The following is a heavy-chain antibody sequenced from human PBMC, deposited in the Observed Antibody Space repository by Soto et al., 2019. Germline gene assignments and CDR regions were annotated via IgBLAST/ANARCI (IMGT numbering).Heavy chain of an antibody. CDR1: GFTFSSYA. CDR3: AKGRYYYGSGSSPPLVFDY. D-gene: IGHD3-10*01. V-gene: IGHV3-23*01. Sequence: GGSLRLSCAASGFTFSSYAMSWVRQAPGKGLEWVSAISGSGGSTYYADSVKGRFTISRDNSKNTLYLQMNSLRAEDTAVYYCAKGRYYYGSGSSPPLVFDYWGQGTLVTVSS. J-gene: IGHJ4*02. CDR2: ISGSGGST.